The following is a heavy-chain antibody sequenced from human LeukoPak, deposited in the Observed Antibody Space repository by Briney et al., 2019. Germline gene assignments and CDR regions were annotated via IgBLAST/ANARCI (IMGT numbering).Heavy chain of an antibody. Sequence: PGGSLRLSCAASGFTFSDYYMSWVRQAPGKGLEWVSAISGSGGSTYYADSVKGRFTISRDNSKNTLYLQMNSLRAEDTAVYYCAKPCIACFLGYFDYWGQGTLVTVSS. CDR1: GFTFSDYY. CDR2: ISGSGGST. D-gene: IGHD6-13*01. J-gene: IGHJ4*02. V-gene: IGHV3-23*01. CDR3: AKPCIACFLGYFDY.